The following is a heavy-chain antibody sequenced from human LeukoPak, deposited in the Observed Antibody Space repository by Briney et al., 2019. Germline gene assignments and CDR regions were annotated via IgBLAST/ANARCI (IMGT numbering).Heavy chain of an antibody. CDR1: GGSISSDSYS. CDR2: IFYSGST. D-gene: IGHD3-10*01. J-gene: IGHJ6*03. CDR3: ARRTRGGGEPYYYYYMDV. Sequence: SETLSLTCTVPGGSISSDSYSWGWIRQPPGRGLEWIGNIFYSGSTYYNPSLKSRVTISVDTSNNQFSLKLSSVTAADTAVYYCARRTRGGGEPYYYYYMDVWGKGTTVTVSS. V-gene: IGHV4-39*01.